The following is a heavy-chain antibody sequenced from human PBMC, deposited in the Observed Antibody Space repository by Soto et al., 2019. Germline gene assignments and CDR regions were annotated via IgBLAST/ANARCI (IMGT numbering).Heavy chain of an antibody. D-gene: IGHD5-12*01. CDR2: IIPIVGTA. J-gene: IGHJ4*02. V-gene: IGHV1-69*12. CDR1: GGTFSSYA. CDR3: ERDLEDGYPDY. Sequence: QVQLVQSGAEVKKPGSSVKVSCKASGGTFSSYAISWVRQAPGQGLEWMGGIIPIVGTANYAQKFQGRVTITADASTTTAYIELSSLRSEDTAVYYCERDLEDGYPDYWGQGTLVTVSS.